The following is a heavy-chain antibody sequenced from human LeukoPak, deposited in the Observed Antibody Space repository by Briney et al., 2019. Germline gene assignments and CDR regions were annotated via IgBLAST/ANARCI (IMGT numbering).Heavy chain of an antibody. CDR2: IWYDGSNK. D-gene: IGHD3-16*01. CDR1: GFTFSSYG. V-gene: IGHV3-33*01. CDR3: ARDVGLHLGEFSYDALDI. Sequence: PGGSLRLSCAASGFTFSSYGMHWVRQAPGKGLEWVAVIWYDGSNKYYADSVKGRFTISRDNSKNTLYLQMNSLRAEDTAVYYCARDVGLHLGEFSYDALDIWGQGTMVTVSS. J-gene: IGHJ3*02.